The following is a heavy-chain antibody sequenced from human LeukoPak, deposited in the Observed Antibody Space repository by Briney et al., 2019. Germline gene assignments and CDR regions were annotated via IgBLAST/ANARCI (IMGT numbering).Heavy chain of an antibody. Sequence: GTSLRLSCVTSGLTFTNHGFHWLRQAAGKGMGWVAFVRNDGFDTYHSNSVKGRFSISRDDSRNTVYLQMNSLTAEDTALYYCARDRGKDYFGDWGQGTQVTVSS. D-gene: IGHD4-23*01. J-gene: IGHJ4*02. CDR1: GLTFTNHG. V-gene: IGHV3-33*01. CDR2: VRNDGFDT. CDR3: ARDRGKDYFGD.